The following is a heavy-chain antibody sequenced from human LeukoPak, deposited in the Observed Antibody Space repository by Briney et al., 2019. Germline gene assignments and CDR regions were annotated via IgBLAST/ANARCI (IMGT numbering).Heavy chain of an antibody. D-gene: IGHD3-22*01. V-gene: IGHV3-23*01. CDR3: AKDATYYYDSSGYYNY. CDR1: GFTFSSYA. Sequence: GGSLRLACAASGFTFSSYAMSWARQAPGKGLEWVSAISGSGGSTYYADSMKGRFTISRDNSKNTLYLQMNSLRAEDTAVYYCAKDATYYYDSSGYYNYWGQGTLVTVSS. CDR2: ISGSGGST. J-gene: IGHJ4*02.